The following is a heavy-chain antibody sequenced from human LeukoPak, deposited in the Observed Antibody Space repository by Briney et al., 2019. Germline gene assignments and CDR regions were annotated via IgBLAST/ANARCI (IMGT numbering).Heavy chain of an antibody. CDR3: ATAAENYYFDY. CDR2: INHSGST. J-gene: IGHJ4*02. Sequence: SETLSLTCAVYGGSFSGYYWSWIRHPPGRGLEWIGEINHSGSTNYNPSLKSRVTISVDKSKNQFSLKLSSVTAADTAVYYCATAAENYYFDYWGQGTLVTVSS. V-gene: IGHV4-34*01. CDR1: GGSFSGYY. D-gene: IGHD2-2*01.